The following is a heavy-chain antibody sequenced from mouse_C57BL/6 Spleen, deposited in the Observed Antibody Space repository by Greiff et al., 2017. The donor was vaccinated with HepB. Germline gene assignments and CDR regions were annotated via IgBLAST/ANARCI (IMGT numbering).Heavy chain of an antibody. J-gene: IGHJ1*03. CDR1: GYSITSGYD. CDR3: ARDLGYYGSSHWYFDV. D-gene: IGHD1-1*01. CDR2: ISYSGST. Sequence: VQLKESGPGMVKPSQSLSLTCTVTGYSITSGYDWHWIRHFPGNKLEWMGYISYSGSTNYNPSLKSRISITHDTSKNHFFLKLNSVTTEDTATYYCARDLGYYGSSHWYFDVWGTGTTVTVSS. V-gene: IGHV3-1*01.